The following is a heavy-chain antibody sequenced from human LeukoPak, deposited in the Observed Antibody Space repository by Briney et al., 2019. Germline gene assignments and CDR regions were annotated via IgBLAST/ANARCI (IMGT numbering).Heavy chain of an antibody. CDR2: ISAYNGNT. CDR1: GYTFTSYG. D-gene: IGHD3-9*01. CDR3: ARAGDYDILTGSGLGY. J-gene: IGHJ4*02. Sequence: ASVKVSCKASGYTFTSYGISWVRQAPGQGLEWMGWISAYNGNTNYAQKLQGRVTMTTDTSTSTAYMELSRLRSDDTAVYYCARAGDYDILTGSGLGYWGQGTLVTVSS. V-gene: IGHV1-18*01.